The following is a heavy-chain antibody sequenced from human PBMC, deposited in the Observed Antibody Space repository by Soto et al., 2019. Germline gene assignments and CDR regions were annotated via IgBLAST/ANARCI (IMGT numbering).Heavy chain of an antibody. V-gene: IGHV4-39*01. D-gene: IGHD2-2*01. CDR2: FYYSEST. Sequence: QLQLQESGPGLVKPSETLSLTYTVSGGSISSGPYSWGWIGQPPGEGLEWIGAFYYSESTHYNPPLESRITISVDTSKNQFSLKVSSVTVADTAVYYCARLGGYCSSSTCYGYYGMDVWGQGTTVTVSS. J-gene: IGHJ6*02. CDR3: ARLGGYCSSSTCYGYYGMDV. CDR1: GGSISSGPYS.